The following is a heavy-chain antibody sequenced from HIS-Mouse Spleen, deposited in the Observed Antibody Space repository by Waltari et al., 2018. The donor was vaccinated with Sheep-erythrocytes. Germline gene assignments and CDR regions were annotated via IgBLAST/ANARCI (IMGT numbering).Heavy chain of an antibody. V-gene: IGHV3-30*18. CDR1: GFPFSSYG. J-gene: IGHJ2*01. Sequence: QVQLVESGGGVVQPGRSLRLSCAASGFPFSSYGMPWVRQAPGKGLGWVAVISYDGSNKYYADSVKGRFTISRDNSKNTLYLQMNSLRAEDTAVYYCAKVRTVNYWYFDLWGRGTLVTVSS. CDR2: ISYDGSNK. D-gene: IGHD1-1*01. CDR3: AKVRTVNYWYFDL.